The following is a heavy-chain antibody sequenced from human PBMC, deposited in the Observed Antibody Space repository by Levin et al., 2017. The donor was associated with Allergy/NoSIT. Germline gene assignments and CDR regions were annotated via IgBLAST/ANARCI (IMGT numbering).Heavy chain of an antibody. D-gene: IGHD2-15*01. CDR2: IYYSGST. J-gene: IGHJ4*02. CDR3: ARRDYCSGGSCYDPPPFDY. CDR1: GGSISSSSYY. Sequence: KASETLSLTCTVSGGSISSSSYYWGWIRQPPGKGLEWIGSIYYSGSTYYNPSLKSRVTISVDTSKNQFSLKLSSVTAADTAVYYCARRDYCSGGSCYDPPPFDYWGQGTLVTVSS. V-gene: IGHV4-39*01.